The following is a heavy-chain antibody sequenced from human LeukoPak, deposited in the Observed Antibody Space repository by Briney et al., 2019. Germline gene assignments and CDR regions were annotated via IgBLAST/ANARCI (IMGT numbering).Heavy chain of an antibody. CDR2: TYYRSKWYN. CDR3: ARAVYDSSGYYSEYFQK. Sequence: SQTLSLTRAISGDSVSSSTAAWNWIRQSPSRGLEWLGRTYYRSKWYNDYAVFVKSRITVNPDTSKNQFSLQLNSVTPEDTAVYYCARAVYDSSGYYSEYFQKWGQGTLVTVSS. J-gene: IGHJ1*01. V-gene: IGHV6-1*01. CDR1: GDSVSSSTAA. D-gene: IGHD3-22*01.